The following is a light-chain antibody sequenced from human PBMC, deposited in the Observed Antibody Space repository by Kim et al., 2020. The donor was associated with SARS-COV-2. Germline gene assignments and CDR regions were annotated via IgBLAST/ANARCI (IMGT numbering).Light chain of an antibody. V-gene: IGKV3-15*01. CDR3: QQYKNWPLIT. J-gene: IGKJ5*01. CDR1: QSVIRN. CDR2: GAS. Sequence: EIVMTQSPATLSVSPGERATLSCRASQSVIRNLAWYQQKPGQAPRLLIFGASTRATGIPARFSGSGSGTEFTLTISSLQSEDFAVYYCQQYKNWPLITFGQGTRLEIK.